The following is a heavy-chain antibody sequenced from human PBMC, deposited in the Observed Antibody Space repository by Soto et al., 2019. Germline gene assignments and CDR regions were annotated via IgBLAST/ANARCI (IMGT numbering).Heavy chain of an antibody. CDR3: ARALILTGYYIHDAFDI. CDR2: IYYSGST. Sequence: SETLSLTCTVFGGSISSYYWSWMGHPPGKGLEWIGYIYYSGSTNYNPSLKSRVTISVDTSKNQFSLKLSSVTAADTAVYYCARALILTGYYIHDAFDIWGQGTMVT. J-gene: IGHJ3*02. CDR1: GGSISSYY. D-gene: IGHD3-9*01. V-gene: IGHV4-59*01.